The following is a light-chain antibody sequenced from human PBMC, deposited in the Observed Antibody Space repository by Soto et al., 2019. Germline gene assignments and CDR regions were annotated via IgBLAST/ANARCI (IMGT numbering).Light chain of an antibody. V-gene: IGKV3D-15*01. J-gene: IGKJ5*01. Sequence: EIVLTQSPDTLSLSPGERGTLSCRASQSVGRNVAWYQQRPGQAPRLLIYDASNRATGIPDRFSGSGSGTEFTLTISSLQSEDFAVYYCQQYGGSPITFGLGTRLEIK. CDR1: QSVGRN. CDR2: DAS. CDR3: QQYGGSPIT.